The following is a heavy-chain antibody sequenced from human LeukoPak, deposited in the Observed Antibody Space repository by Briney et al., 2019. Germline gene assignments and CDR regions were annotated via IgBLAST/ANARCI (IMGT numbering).Heavy chain of an antibody. CDR2: IYHSGST. CDR3: ARNLLLGYRKADYFDY. V-gene: IGHV4-38-2*02. J-gene: IGHJ4*02. CDR1: GYSISSGYY. D-gene: IGHD5-18*01. Sequence: PSETLSLPCSVSGYSISSGYYWGWIRQPPGKGLEWIGSIYHSGSTYYNPSLKSLVTISVDTSKNQFPLKLSSVTAADTAVYYCARNLLLGYRKADYFDYWGQGTLVTVSS.